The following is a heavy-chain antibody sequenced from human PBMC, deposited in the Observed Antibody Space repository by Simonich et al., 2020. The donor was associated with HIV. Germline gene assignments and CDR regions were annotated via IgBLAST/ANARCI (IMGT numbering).Heavy chain of an antibody. CDR3: ARVGGIAGGLGDY. D-gene: IGHD6-13*01. J-gene: IGHJ4*02. Sequence: VQLVESGGGLVQPGRSLRLSCAASGFTFDDYAMHWVRQAPGKGLAWVAVIWYDESKKYYADSVKGRFTISRDISKNTLYLQMNSLRSEDTAVYYCARVGGIAGGLGDYWGQGTLVTVSS. CDR2: IWYDESKK. V-gene: IGHV3-33*08. CDR1: GFTFDDYA.